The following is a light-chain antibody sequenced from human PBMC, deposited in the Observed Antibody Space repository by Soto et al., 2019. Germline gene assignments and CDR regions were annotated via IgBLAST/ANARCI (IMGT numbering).Light chain of an antibody. Sequence: EIVLTQSPGTLSLSPGERGTLSCRASQSVSSNYLAWYQQKPGQAPRLLIYSAFSRATGIPDRFSGSGSGTDFTLNISRLEAEDVAVYYCLQSRRSPWTFGQGTKLEIK. CDR1: QSVSSNY. CDR2: SAF. CDR3: LQSRRSPWT. V-gene: IGKV3-20*01. J-gene: IGKJ1*01.